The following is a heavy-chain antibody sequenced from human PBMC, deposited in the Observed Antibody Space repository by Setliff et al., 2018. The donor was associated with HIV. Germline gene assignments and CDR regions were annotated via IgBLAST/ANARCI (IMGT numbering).Heavy chain of an antibody. CDR2: IAYDGSNK. CDR1: GFTFSSNA. Sequence: GGSLRLSCAASGFTFSSNAMHWVRQAPGKGLEWVAVIAYDGSNKYYADSVKGRFTISRDNSKNMMNLQMNSLRAEDTAVYYCARARGTNWPFDYWGQGTLVTVSS. V-gene: IGHV3-30*04. J-gene: IGHJ4*02. CDR3: ARARGTNWPFDY. D-gene: IGHD1-1*01.